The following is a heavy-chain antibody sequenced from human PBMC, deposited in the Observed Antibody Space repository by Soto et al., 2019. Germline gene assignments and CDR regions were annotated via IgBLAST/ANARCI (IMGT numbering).Heavy chain of an antibody. CDR2: INHSGST. Sequence: SETLSLTCAVYGWSFSGYYWSWIRQPPGKGLEWIGEINHSGSTNYNPSLKSRVTISVDTSKNQFSLKLSSVTAADTAVYYCARGPSPPILTGYSAPRYYYYGMDVWGQGTTVTVSS. CDR3: ARGPSPPILTGYSAPRYYYYGMDV. J-gene: IGHJ6*02. D-gene: IGHD3-9*01. V-gene: IGHV4-34*01. CDR1: GWSFSGYY.